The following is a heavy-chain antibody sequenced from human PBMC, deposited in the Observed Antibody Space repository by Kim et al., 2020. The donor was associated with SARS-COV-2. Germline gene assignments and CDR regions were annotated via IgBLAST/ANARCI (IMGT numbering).Heavy chain of an antibody. J-gene: IGHJ4*02. Sequence: ASVKVSCKAYGYTFTGHDMHWVRQAPGQRLEWMGWINPNSGDTNTAPKFEARVTMTRDTSIGTAYMELSGLTSDDTAVYYCARVRAVRTYDSYLYYFDFWGQRTLVTVSS. CDR1: GYTFTGHD. V-gene: IGHV1-2*02. D-gene: IGHD3-22*01. CDR2: INPNSGDT. CDR3: ARVRAVRTYDSYLYYFDF.